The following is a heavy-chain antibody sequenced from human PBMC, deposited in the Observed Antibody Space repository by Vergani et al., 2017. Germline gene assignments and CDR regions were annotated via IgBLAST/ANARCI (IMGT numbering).Heavy chain of an antibody. V-gene: IGHV3-74*01. CDR2: INSDGSST. CDR3: ARGVLYGLRDSGYGTPDAFDI. D-gene: IGHD5-12*01. Sequence: EVQLVESGGGLVQPGGSLRLSCAASGFTFSSYWMHWVRQAPGKGLVWVSRINSDGSSTSYADSVKGRFTISRDNAKYTLYLQMNRLRAEDTAVYYCARGVLYGLRDSGYGTPDAFDIWGQGTMVTVSS. J-gene: IGHJ3*02. CDR1: GFTFSSYW.